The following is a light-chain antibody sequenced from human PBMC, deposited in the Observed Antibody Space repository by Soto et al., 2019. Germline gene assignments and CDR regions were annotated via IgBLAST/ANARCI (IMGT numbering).Light chain of an antibody. CDR2: LGS. Sequence: VVTESPLSLAVTPWEPASLSCRARYSHLPSNGYKYLDCYLHKPGQSPQLLIYLGSNRSVGGPDRFSGSGSGTDFTLKISRVEAEDVGVYYSMQALQTPLTFGGGTKVDNK. CDR3: MQALQTPLT. CDR1: YSHLPSNGYKY. V-gene: IGKV2-28*01. J-gene: IGKJ4*01.